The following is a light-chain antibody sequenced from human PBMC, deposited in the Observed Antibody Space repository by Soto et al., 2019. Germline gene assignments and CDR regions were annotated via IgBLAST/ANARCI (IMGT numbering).Light chain of an antibody. Sequence: DIQMTQSPSSVSASVGDRATITCRASQGIGSQLAWYQQKPGKAPELLIYETSSLQSGVPSRFSGSGSGTDFTLTISSLQPEDFATYYCQQANSFPRTFGQGTKVEIK. CDR2: ETS. CDR1: QGIGSQ. CDR3: QQANSFPRT. J-gene: IGKJ1*01. V-gene: IGKV1-12*01.